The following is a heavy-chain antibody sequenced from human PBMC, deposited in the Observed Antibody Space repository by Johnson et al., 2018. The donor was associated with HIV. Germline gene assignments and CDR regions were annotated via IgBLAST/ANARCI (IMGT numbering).Heavy chain of an antibody. Sequence: QVQLVESGGGVVQPGRSLRLSCAASGFTFSTYGMHWVRQAPGKGLEWVAVMWYDGSNKYYADSVKGRFTISRDNSKNTLYLQMNSLRAEDTAVYYCARDGGYGGYDAFDIWGQGTMVTVSS. V-gene: IGHV3-33*01. CDR1: GFTFSTYG. D-gene: IGHD4-23*01. CDR2: MWYDGSNK. CDR3: ARDGGYGGYDAFDI. J-gene: IGHJ3*02.